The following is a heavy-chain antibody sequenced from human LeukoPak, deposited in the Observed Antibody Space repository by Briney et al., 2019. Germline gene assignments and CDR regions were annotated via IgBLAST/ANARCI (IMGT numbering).Heavy chain of an antibody. V-gene: IGHV5-51*01. CDR2: IYPGDSDT. D-gene: IGHD4-17*01. CDR1: GYSFTSYW. Sequence: GESLKISCKGSGYSFTSYWIGWVRPMPGKGLEWMGIIYPGDSDTRYSPSFQGQVTISADKSISTAYLQCSSLKASDTAMYYCARLTTVTKSYFDYWGQGTLVTVSS. CDR3: ARLTTVTKSYFDY. J-gene: IGHJ4*02.